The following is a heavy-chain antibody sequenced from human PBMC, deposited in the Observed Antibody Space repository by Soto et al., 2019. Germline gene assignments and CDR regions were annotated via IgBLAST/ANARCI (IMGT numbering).Heavy chain of an antibody. CDR1: GFTFDSYW. Sequence: EVQLVESGGGFVQPGGSLRLSCAASGFTFDSYWMTWVRQAPGKGLEWVAHIKQDGGQTYYVDSVKVRFTISRDNDKTSLYLQMNSLRAEDTSVYFCARGGNGYENWPPYYYYGMDVWGQGTTVTVSS. J-gene: IGHJ6*02. D-gene: IGHD5-12*01. CDR3: ARGGNGYENWPPYYYYGMDV. V-gene: IGHV3-7*01. CDR2: IKQDGGQT.